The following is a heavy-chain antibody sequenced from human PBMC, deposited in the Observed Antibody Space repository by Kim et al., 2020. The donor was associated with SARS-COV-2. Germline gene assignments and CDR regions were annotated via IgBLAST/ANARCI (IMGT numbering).Heavy chain of an antibody. J-gene: IGHJ1*01. CDR2: ISTSSTTI. CDR1: GITFSNFN. Sequence: GGSLRLSCAASGITFSNFNMNWVRQAPGKGLEWVSYISTSSTTIYYADSVKGRFTISRDNDKNSLYLQMNSLRDEDTAVHYCARWQHGGPAEYFQHWGQGTLVTVSS. CDR3: ARWQHGGPAEYFQH. V-gene: IGHV3-48*02. D-gene: IGHD2-15*01.